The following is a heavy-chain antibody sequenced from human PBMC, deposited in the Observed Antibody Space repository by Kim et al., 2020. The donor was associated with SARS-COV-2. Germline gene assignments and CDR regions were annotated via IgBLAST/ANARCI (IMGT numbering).Heavy chain of an antibody. Sequence: PSDGHTSYAQKFQGRDTMTRDTSTSTVYMELSSQRSDDTAVYYCARSGMDVWGQGTTVTVSS. V-gene: IGHV1-46*01. CDR2: PSDGHT. CDR3: ARSGMDV. J-gene: IGHJ6*02.